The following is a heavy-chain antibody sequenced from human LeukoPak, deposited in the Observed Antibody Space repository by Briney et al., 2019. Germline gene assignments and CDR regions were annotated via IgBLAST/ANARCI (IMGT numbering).Heavy chain of an antibody. J-gene: IGHJ6*04. CDR1: GYSVISAYY. CDR3: AKEIGNRLGKDF. Sequence: PSETLSLTCAVSGYSVISAYYWGWIRQSPGKGLEWIGSIYHSGTTHYNPALKSRVTISVDTSKNQFSLKLSSVTAADTAVYYCAKEIGNRLGKDFWGKGTTVTVSS. V-gene: IGHV4-38-2*02. CDR2: IYHSGTT. D-gene: IGHD3-16*02.